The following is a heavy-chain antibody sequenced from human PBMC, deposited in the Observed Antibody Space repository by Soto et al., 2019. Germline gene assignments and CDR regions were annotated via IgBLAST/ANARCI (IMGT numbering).Heavy chain of an antibody. CDR2: IYYSGST. Sequence: TSETLSLTCTVSGGSISSYYWSWIRQPPGKGLEWIGYIYYSGSTNYYPSLKSRVTISVDTSKNQFSLKLSSVTAADTAVYYCARVLSIAAAEWFDPWGQGTMVTVPQ. D-gene: IGHD6-13*01. CDR1: GGSISSYY. V-gene: IGHV4-59*08. CDR3: ARVLSIAAAEWFDP. J-gene: IGHJ5*02.